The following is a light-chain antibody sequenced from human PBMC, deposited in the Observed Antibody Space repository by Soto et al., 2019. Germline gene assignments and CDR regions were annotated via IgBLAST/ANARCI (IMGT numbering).Light chain of an antibody. V-gene: IGKV1-39*01. CDR1: RSISSY. CDR3: QKSYSTPPT. J-gene: IGKJ5*01. CDR2: AAS. Sequence: DIQMTQSPSSLSASVGDRVTITLLASRSISSYLNWYQQKPGKAPKLLIYAASSLQSGVPSRFSGSGSGTDFTLTISSLQPEDFATYYCQKSYSTPPTFGQGTRLEIK.